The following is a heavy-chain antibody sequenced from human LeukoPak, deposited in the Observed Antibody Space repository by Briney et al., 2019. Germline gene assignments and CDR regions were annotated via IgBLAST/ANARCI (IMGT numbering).Heavy chain of an antibody. D-gene: IGHD2/OR15-2a*01. CDR2: INHSGST. J-gene: IGHJ4*02. V-gene: IGHV4-34*01. CDR1: GGSFSGYY. CDR3: ARGRGYNSFDY. Sequence: SETLSLTCAVYGGSFSGYYWSWIRQPPGKGLEWIGEINHSGSTNYNPSLKSRVTISVDTSKNQFSLKLSSVTAADTAVYYCARGRGYNSFDYWGQGALVTVSS.